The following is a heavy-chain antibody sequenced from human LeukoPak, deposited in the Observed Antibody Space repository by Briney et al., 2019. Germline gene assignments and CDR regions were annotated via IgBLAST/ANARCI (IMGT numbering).Heavy chain of an antibody. Sequence: ASVKVSCKXSGYTFTIYGISWVRQAPGQGLEWMGWISAYNGNTNYAQKLQGRVTMTTDTSTSTAYMELRSLRSDDTAVYYCARADTAMAYFDYWGQGTLVTVSS. CDR2: ISAYNGNT. V-gene: IGHV1-18*01. CDR1: GYTFTIYG. D-gene: IGHD5-18*01. CDR3: ARADTAMAYFDY. J-gene: IGHJ4*02.